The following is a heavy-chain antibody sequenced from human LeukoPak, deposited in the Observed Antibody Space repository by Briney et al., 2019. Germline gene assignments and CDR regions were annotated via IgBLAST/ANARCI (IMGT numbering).Heavy chain of an antibody. Sequence: GGSLRLSCAASGFTFSSYSMNWVRQASGKGLEWVSYISSSSSTIYYADSVKGRFTISRDNAKNSLYLQMNSLRAEDTAVYYCARDLVEGYSYGYYYYYGMDVWGQGTTVTVSS. D-gene: IGHD5-18*01. CDR3: ARDLVEGYSYGYYYYYGMDV. CDR1: GFTFSSYS. CDR2: ISSSSSTI. V-gene: IGHV3-48*01. J-gene: IGHJ6*02.